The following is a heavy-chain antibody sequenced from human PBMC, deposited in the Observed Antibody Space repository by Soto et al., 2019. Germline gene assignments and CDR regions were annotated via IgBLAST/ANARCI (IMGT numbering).Heavy chain of an antibody. CDR2: INPNSGGT. V-gene: IGHV1-2*02. J-gene: IGHJ6*02. CDR3: ARDIVATIGSYGMDV. Sequence: ASVKVSCKASGYTFTGYYMHWVRQAPGQGLEWMGWINPNSGGTNYAQKFQGRVTMTRDTSISTAYMELSRLRSDDTAVYYCARDIVATIGSYGMDVWGQGTTATVSS. CDR1: GYTFTGYY. D-gene: IGHD5-12*01.